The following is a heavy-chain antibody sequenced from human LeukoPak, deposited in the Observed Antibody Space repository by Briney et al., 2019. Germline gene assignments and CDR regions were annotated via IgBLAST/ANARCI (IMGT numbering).Heavy chain of an antibody. CDR2: ISWNSGSI. V-gene: IGHV3-9*01. CDR3: AKENHDYSETEAIDI. CDR1: GFTFDDYA. D-gene: IGHD4-11*01. J-gene: IGHJ3*02. Sequence: GGSLRLSCEAFGFTFDDYAMHWVRQAPGKGLEWVSGISWNSGSIGYADSVKGRFAISRDNAKNSLYLQMDSLRAEDTALYYCAKENHDYSETEAIDIWGQGTMVIVSS.